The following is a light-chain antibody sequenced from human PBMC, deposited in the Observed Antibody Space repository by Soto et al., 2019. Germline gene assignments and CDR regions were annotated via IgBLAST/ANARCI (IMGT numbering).Light chain of an antibody. CDR1: QSVSSSY. V-gene: IGKV3-20*01. Sequence: EIVLTQSPGTLSLSPGERATLSCRASQSVSSSYLAWYQQKPGQAPRLLIYAASSRAAGIPDRFSGSGSGTDFTLTISRLGPEDFAVYYCQQYASSPSTFGQGTKVDIK. J-gene: IGKJ1*01. CDR3: QQYASSPST. CDR2: AAS.